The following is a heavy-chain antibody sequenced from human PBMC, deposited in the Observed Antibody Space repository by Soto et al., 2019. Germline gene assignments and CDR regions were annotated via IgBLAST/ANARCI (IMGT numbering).Heavy chain of an antibody. V-gene: IGHV1-18*01. Sequence: QVQVVQSGDEVKETGASVRVSCKTSGYSVTAYGISWVRQAPGQGLEWMGWISCYNGKTKYAQKVQGRVTMTTDTSTSTAYMEVRSLRSDDTAIYYCARDAPPPELLFLECHNYDYNGMDVWGQGTTVTVSS. CDR3: ARDAPPPELLFLECHNYDYNGMDV. CDR1: GYSVTAYG. D-gene: IGHD3-3*01. CDR2: ISCYNGKT. J-gene: IGHJ6*02.